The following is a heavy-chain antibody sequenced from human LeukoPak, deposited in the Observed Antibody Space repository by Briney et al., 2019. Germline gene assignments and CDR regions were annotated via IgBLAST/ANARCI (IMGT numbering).Heavy chain of an antibody. V-gene: IGHV4-59*01. Sequence: KTSETLSLTCTVSGGSISSYYWSWIRQPPGKGLEWIGYIYYSGSTNYNPSLKSRVTISVDTSKNQFSLKLSSVTAADTAVYYCALGGSFQYYFDYWGQGTLVTVSS. CDR2: IYYSGST. CDR3: ALGGSFQYYFDY. CDR1: GGSISSYY. D-gene: IGHD1-26*01. J-gene: IGHJ4*02.